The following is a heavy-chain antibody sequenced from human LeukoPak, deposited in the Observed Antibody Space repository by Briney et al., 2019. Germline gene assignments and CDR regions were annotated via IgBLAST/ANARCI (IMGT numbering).Heavy chain of an antibody. CDR1: GGSISNYY. V-gene: IGHV4-59*12. Sequence: PSETLSLTCTVSGGSISNYYWSWIRQSPVKGLEWIGFIYYSGSTNYNPSLKSRVIISVDTSENHFYLKLNSVTAADTAVYYCARRAHYYDSSGYRDPVDYWGQGTLVTVSS. CDR2: IYYSGST. D-gene: IGHD3-22*01. J-gene: IGHJ4*02. CDR3: ARRAHYYDSSGYRDPVDY.